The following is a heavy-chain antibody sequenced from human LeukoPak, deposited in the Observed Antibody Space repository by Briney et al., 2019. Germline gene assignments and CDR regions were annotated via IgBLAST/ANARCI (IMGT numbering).Heavy chain of an antibody. CDR1: GGSISSYY. V-gene: IGHV4-59*01. CDR2: IYYSGST. Sequence: SETLSLTCTVSGGSISSYYWSWIRQPPRKGLEWIGYIYYSGSTNYNPSLKSRVTISVDTSKNQFSLKLSPVTAADTAVYYCARVPWFGESGFDYWGQGTLVTVSS. CDR3: ARVPWFGESGFDY. D-gene: IGHD3-10*01. J-gene: IGHJ4*02.